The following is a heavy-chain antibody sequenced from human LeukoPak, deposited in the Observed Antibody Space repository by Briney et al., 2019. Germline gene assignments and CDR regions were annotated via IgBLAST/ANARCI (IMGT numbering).Heavy chain of an antibody. V-gene: IGHV1-2*02. Sequence: ASVKVSCKASRYTFTGYYMHWVRQAPGQGLEWMGWINPNSGDTNYAQKFQGRVTMTRDTSISTAYMEMSRVTSHDTAVYYCARDLKEAVAGSPPLVANGIDVWGQGTTVTVSS. CDR1: RYTFTGYY. CDR2: INPNSGDT. J-gene: IGHJ6*02. CDR3: ARDLKEAVAGSPPLVANGIDV. D-gene: IGHD6-19*01.